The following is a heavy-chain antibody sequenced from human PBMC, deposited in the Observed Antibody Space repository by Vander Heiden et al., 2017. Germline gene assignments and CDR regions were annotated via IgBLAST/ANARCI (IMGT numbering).Heavy chain of an antibody. CDR1: GYTFTSYY. J-gene: IGHJ4*02. Sequence: QVQLVQSGAEVKKPGASVKVSCKASGYTFTSYYMHWVRQAPGQGLEWMGIINPSGGSTSYAQKFQGRVTMTRDTSTSTVYMELSSLRSEDTAVYYCARVNGDYDFRGAYYFDYWGQGTLVTVSS. D-gene: IGHD3-3*01. CDR3: ARVNGDYDFRGAYYFDY. V-gene: IGHV1-46*01. CDR2: INPSGGST.